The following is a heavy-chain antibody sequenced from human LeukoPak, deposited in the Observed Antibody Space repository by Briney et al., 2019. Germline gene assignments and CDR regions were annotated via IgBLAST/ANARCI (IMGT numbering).Heavy chain of an antibody. D-gene: IGHD3-10*01. CDR1: GGSFSGYY. CDR3: ARGRLLWSQTGYYYMDV. CDR2: INHSGST. V-gene: IGHV4-34*01. J-gene: IGHJ6*03. Sequence: SETLSLTCAVYGGSFSGYYWSWIRQPPGKGLEWIGEINHSGSTNYNPSLKSRVTISVDTSKNQFSLKLSSVTAADTAVCYCARGRLLWSQTGYYYMDVWGKGTTVTVSS.